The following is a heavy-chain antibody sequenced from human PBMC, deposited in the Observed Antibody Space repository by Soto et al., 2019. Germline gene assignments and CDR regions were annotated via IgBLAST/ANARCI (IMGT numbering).Heavy chain of an antibody. Sequence: QVPLVESGGGLVKPGGSLRLSCAASGFTFSDYYMSWIRQAPGKGLEWVSYISSSGSSIYYADSVKGRFTISRDNVKIXLYLQMNSLRSEDTAVYYCARDGKYCSGGSCLLDYWGQGTLVTVSS. J-gene: IGHJ4*02. CDR1: GFTFSDYY. V-gene: IGHV3-11*01. D-gene: IGHD2-15*01. CDR3: ARDGKYCSGGSCLLDY. CDR2: ISSSGSSI.